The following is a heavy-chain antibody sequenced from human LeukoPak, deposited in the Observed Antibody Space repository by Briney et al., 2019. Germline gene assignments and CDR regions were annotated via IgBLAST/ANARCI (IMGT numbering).Heavy chain of an antibody. V-gene: IGHV3-23*01. CDR1: GFTFSSYA. CDR2: ISGSGGST. D-gene: IGHD3-10*01. J-gene: IGHJ4*02. Sequence: PGGSLRLSCAASGFTFSSYAMSWVRQAPGKGLEWVSAISGSGGSTYYADSVKGRFTISRDNSKNTLYLQMNSLRAEDTAVYYCATIHPDAVLLWFGELYAFDYWGQGTLVTVSS. CDR3: ATIHPDAVLLWFGELYAFDY.